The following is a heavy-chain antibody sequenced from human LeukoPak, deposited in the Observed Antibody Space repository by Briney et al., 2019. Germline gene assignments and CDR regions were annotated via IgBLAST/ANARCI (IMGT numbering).Heavy chain of an antibody. J-gene: IGHJ6*03. D-gene: IGHD3-10*01. CDR1: GGSISSSNW. Sequence: SETLSLTCAVSGGSISSSNWWSWVRQPPGKGLEWIGEIYHSGSTNYNPSLKSRVTISVDKSKNQFSLKLSSVTAADTAVYYCARALWFGELGRRGFYYYYMDVWGKGTTVTVSS. CDR2: IYHSGST. CDR3: ARALWFGELGRRGFYYYYMDV. V-gene: IGHV4-4*02.